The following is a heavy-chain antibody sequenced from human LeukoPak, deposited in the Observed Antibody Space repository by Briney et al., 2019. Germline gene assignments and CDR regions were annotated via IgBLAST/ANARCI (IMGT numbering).Heavy chain of an antibody. J-gene: IGHJ4*02. V-gene: IGHV3-23*01. Sequence: RGSLSLSCAASGFTFSTYAMTWVRQAPGKGLEWISGISGSGGSTYYADSVKGRFTISRDNSKNTLYLQMNSLRAEDTAVYYCARAPSGAYCSASSCGYLAYWGQGTLVTVSS. D-gene: IGHD2-15*01. CDR1: GFTFSTYA. CDR2: ISGSGGST. CDR3: ARAPSGAYCSASSCGYLAY.